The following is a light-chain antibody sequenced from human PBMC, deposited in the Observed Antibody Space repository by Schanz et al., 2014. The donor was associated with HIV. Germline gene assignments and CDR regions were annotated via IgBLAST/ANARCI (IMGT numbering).Light chain of an antibody. CDR3: GTWDSRMSVGFV. Sequence: QSVLTQPPSVSAAPGQKITISCSGGTSNVVSNYVSWYQQGPGTAPKLLIYDNSKRPSGTPDRFSGSKSGASATLDITGLQTGDEADYYCGTWDSRMSVGFVFGSGTKLTVL. CDR1: TSNVVSNY. V-gene: IGLV1-51*01. CDR2: DNS. J-gene: IGLJ1*01.